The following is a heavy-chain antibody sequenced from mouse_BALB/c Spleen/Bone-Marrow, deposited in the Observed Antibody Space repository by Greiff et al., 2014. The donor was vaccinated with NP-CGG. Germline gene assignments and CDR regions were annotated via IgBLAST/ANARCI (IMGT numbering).Heavy chain of an antibody. CDR2: INPSSGYT. J-gene: IGHJ3*01. Sequence: VKLMESGAELARPGASVKMSCKASGYTFTSYTMHWVKQRPGQGLEWIGYINPSSGYTNYNQKFKDKVTLTADKSSSTAYMQLSSLTSEDSAVYYCARESYGNWFAYWGQGTLVTVSA. V-gene: IGHV1-4*01. CDR1: GYTFTSYT. CDR3: ARESYGNWFAY. D-gene: IGHD2-1*01.